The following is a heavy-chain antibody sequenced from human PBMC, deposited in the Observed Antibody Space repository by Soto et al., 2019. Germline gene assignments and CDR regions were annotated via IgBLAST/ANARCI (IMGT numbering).Heavy chain of an antibody. V-gene: IGHV3-74*01. CDR2: INSDGSST. Sequence: PGGSLRLSCAASGFTFSNYVMSWVRQAPGKGLVWVSRINSDGSSTSYADSVKGRFTISRDNAKNTLYLQMNSLRAEDTAVYYCAIGIAAAEFDYWGQGTLVTVSS. J-gene: IGHJ4*02. D-gene: IGHD6-13*01. CDR1: GFTFSNYV. CDR3: AIGIAAAEFDY.